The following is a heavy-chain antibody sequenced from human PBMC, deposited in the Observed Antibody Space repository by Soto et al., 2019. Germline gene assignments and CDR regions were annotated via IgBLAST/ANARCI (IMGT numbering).Heavy chain of an antibody. J-gene: IGHJ4*02. CDR2: ISSDGGST. CDR3: ARERWLDY. CDR1: GFTISNYA. Sequence: EVQLVESGGGLVQPGGSLRLSCAASGFTISNYAMHWVRQAPGKGLEYVSAISSDGGSTYYANSVKGRFTISRDNSKNTLYLQMGSLRVEDMAVYYCARERWLDYWGQGTLVTVS. D-gene: IGHD6-19*01. V-gene: IGHV3-64*01.